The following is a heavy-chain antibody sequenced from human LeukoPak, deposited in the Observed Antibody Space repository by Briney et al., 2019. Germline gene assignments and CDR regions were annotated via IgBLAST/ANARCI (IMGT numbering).Heavy chain of an antibody. CDR2: IYYSGST. CDR3: ARRGLWAFYFDY. D-gene: IGHD2-21*01. Sequence: SETLSHTCTVSGGSISSSSYYWGWIRQPPGKGLEWIGSIYYSGSTYYNPSLKSRVTISVDTSKNQFSLNLSSVTAADTAVFYCARRGLWAFYFDYWGQGSLVTVSS. J-gene: IGHJ4*02. CDR1: GGSISSSSYY. V-gene: IGHV4-39*01.